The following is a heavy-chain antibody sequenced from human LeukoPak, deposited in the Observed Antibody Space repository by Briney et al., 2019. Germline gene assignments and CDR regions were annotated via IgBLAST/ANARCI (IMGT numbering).Heavy chain of an antibody. V-gene: IGHV3-23*01. CDR3: AKDRSGSFPNWFDP. J-gene: IGHJ5*02. Sequence: GGSLRLSCAASGFTFSSYAMTWVRQAPGKGLEWVAAINGGGGNPYYADFVKGRFTISRDNSKNTLYLQMNSLRGEDTAVYYCAKDRSGSFPNWFDPWGQGTLVTVSS. CDR2: INGGGGNP. D-gene: IGHD3-10*01. CDR1: GFTFSSYA.